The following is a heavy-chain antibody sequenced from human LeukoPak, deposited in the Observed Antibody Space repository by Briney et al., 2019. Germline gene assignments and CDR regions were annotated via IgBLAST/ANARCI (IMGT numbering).Heavy chain of an antibody. J-gene: IGHJ3*02. CDR1: GGSISSYY. CDR3: AKSNGYGLVDI. D-gene: IGHD3-10*01. CDR2: IFYSGST. V-gene: IGHV4-59*12. Sequence: KPSETLSLTCTVSGGSISSYYWGWIRQPPGKGLEWIGNIFYSGSTYYSPSLKRRVTISLDTSRNQFSLKLNSVTAADTAVYYCAKSNGYGLVDIWGQGTVVTVSS.